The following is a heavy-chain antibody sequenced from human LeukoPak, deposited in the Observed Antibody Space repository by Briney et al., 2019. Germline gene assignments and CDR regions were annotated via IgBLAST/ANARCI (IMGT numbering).Heavy chain of an antibody. CDR3: ATLTTVVTAYYFDY. J-gene: IGHJ4*02. Sequence: LRLSCAASGFTFSSYGMHWIRQPPGKGLEWIGYIYHSGSTDYNPSLKSRVTISVDTSKSQFSLKLTSVTAADTAVYYCATLTTVVTAYYFDYWGQGTLVTVSS. V-gene: IGHV4-4*09. CDR1: GFTFSSYG. CDR2: IYHSGST. D-gene: IGHD4-23*01.